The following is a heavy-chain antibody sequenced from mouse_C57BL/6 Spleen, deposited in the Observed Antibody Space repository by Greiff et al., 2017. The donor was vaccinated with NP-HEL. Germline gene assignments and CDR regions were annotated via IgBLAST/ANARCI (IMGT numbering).Heavy chain of an antibody. Sequence: VQLQQSGAELVKPGASVKLSCKASGYTFTEYTIHWVKQRSGQGLEWIGWFYPGSGSIKYNEKFKDKATLTADKSSSTVYMELSRLTSEDSAVYFCARHGSYYGKDFYYAMDYWGQGTSVTVSS. CDR3: ARHGSYYGKDFYYAMDY. D-gene: IGHD2-10*01. CDR2: FYPGSGSI. V-gene: IGHV1-62-2*01. CDR1: GYTFTEYT. J-gene: IGHJ4*01.